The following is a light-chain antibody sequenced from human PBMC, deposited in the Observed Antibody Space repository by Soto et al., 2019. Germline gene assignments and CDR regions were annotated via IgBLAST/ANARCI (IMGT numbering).Light chain of an antibody. J-gene: IGKJ1*01. V-gene: IGKV3-20*01. CDR2: GAS. CDR1: QSVSNNY. CDR3: QQYGSSGT. Sequence: EIVLTHSPGTLSLSPSGRATLXFMASQSVSNNYLAWYQQKPGQAPRLLIYGASNRATGIPDRFSGSGSGTDFTLTISRLEPEDFAVYYCQQYGSSGTFGQGTKVDIK.